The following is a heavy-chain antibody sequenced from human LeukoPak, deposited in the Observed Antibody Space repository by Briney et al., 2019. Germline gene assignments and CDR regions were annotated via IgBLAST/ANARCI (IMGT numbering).Heavy chain of an antibody. D-gene: IGHD3-9*01. CDR1: GGTFSSYA. Sequence: SVKVSCKASGGTFSSYAISWVRQAPGQGLEWMGGIIPIFGTANYAQKFQGRVTITADESTSTAYMELSSLRSEDTAVYYCARAHYDILTGASYYYYGMDVWGKGTTVTVSP. CDR3: ARAHYDILTGASYYYYGMDV. V-gene: IGHV1-69*01. CDR2: IIPIFGTA. J-gene: IGHJ6*04.